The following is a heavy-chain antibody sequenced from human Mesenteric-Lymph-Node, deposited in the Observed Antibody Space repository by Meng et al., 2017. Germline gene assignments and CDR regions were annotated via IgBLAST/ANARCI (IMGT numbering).Heavy chain of an antibody. CDR1: GFTFNEFS. CDR3: ARETLVLKKGIEH. D-gene: IGHD4/OR15-4a*01. V-gene: IGHV3-30*04. Sequence: GGSLRLSCAASGFTFNEFSMHWVRQAPGKGLDWVAVISYDGSETYYGDTVKGRFTISRDNSKNTVFLQMSGLRDEDTALYYCARETLVLKKGIEHWGQGTLVTVSS. J-gene: IGHJ4*02. CDR2: ISYDGSET.